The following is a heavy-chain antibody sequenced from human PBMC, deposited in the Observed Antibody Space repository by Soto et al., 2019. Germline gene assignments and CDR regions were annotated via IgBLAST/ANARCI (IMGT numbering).Heavy chain of an antibody. CDR2: ISYDGYNQ. J-gene: IGHJ1*01. V-gene: IGHV3-30-3*01. D-gene: IGHD3-10*01. Sequence: QVQLVESGGGVVQPGRSLRLSCAASGFSFSSHAMHWVRQAPGKGLDWVAVISYDGYNQYYADSVKGRFTISRDNSKNTLYLQMDSLRPEDTALYYCARGSTRGAAEYFHHWAQGTLVTVSS. CDR3: ARGSTRGAAEYFHH. CDR1: GFSFSSHA.